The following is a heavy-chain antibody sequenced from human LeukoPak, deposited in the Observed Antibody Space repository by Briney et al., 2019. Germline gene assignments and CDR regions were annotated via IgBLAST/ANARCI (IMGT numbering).Heavy chain of an antibody. CDR2: ISRSGSTI. J-gene: IGHJ6*04. CDR3: AELGITMIGGV. D-gene: IGHD3-10*02. V-gene: IGHV3-48*03. Sequence: AGGSLRLSCAASGFTFSSYERNWVRQAPGKGLEWVSYISRSGSTIYYADSVKGRVTISRDNAKNSLYLQMNRLRAEDTAVYYCAELGITMIGGVWGKGTTVTISS. CDR1: GFTFSSYE.